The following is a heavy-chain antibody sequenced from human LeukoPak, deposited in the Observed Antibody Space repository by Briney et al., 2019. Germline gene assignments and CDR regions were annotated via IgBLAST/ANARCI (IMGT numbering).Heavy chain of an antibody. D-gene: IGHD3-10*01. Sequence: GGSLRLSCAASGFTFSSYWMSWVRQAPGKGREGVANIKQDGSEKYYVDSVKGRFTISRDNAKNSLYLQMNSLRAEDTAVYYCARDVPSITMVRGVIIPRGGGFDYWGQGTLVTVSS. CDR2: IKQDGSEK. CDR1: GFTFSSYW. CDR3: ARDVPSITMVRGVIIPRGGGFDY. J-gene: IGHJ4*02. V-gene: IGHV3-7*01.